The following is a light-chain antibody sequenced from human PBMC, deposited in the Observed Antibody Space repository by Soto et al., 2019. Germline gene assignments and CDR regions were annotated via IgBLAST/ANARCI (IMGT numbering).Light chain of an antibody. Sequence: DIQLTQSPSSLSASVTDRVTITCRASQAFNNNLNWYQQKLGKAPELLIYRASTLQSGVPSRFSGSGSGTDFTLTISSLEHEDFGTYYCQQSYSTPYTFGQGTKVEIK. V-gene: IGKV1-39*01. J-gene: IGKJ2*01. CDR2: RAS. CDR1: QAFNNN. CDR3: QQSYSTPYT.